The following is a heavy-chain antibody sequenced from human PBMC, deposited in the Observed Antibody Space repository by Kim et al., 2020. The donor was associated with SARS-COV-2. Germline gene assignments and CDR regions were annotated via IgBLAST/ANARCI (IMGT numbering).Heavy chain of an antibody. D-gene: IGHD3-10*01. CDR3: ARVLYYYGSGSYTHGMDV. CDR1: GFTFSSYE. J-gene: IGHJ6*02. V-gene: IGHV3-48*03. CDR2: ISSSGSTT. Sequence: GGSLRLSCAASGFTFSSYEMNWVRQAPGKGLEWVSYISSSGSTTYYADSVKGRFTISRDNAKNSLYLQMNSLRAEDTAVYYCARVLYYYGSGSYTHGMDVWGQGTTVTVSS.